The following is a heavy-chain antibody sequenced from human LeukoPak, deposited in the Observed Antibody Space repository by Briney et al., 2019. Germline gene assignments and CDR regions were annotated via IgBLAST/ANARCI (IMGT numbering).Heavy chain of an antibody. CDR2: ISAYNGNT. Sequence: ASVKVSCKASGYTFTSYGISWVRQAPGQGLEWMGWISAYNGNTNYAQKLHGRVTMTTDTSTSTAYMELRSLRSDDTAVYYCARDVSDYDFWSGHYGYSYGVTPYYFDYWGQGTLVTVSS. V-gene: IGHV1-18*01. CDR1: GYTFTSYG. J-gene: IGHJ4*02. D-gene: IGHD3-3*01. CDR3: ARDVSDYDFWSGHYGYSYGVTPYYFDY.